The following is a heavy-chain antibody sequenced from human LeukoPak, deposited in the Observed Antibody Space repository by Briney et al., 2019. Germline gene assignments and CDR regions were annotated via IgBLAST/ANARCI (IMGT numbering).Heavy chain of an antibody. Sequence: SETLSLTCTLSGGPISRYYWIWMRQPPGEGLEWIGYIYYSGSTNYNPPLKSRITISVDTSKNQFSLKLSSVTAADTAVYYCARVRGSAEFHYMDVWGKGTTVTVSS. CDR3: ARVRGSAEFHYMDV. D-gene: IGHD2-15*01. J-gene: IGHJ6*03. CDR1: GGPISRYY. CDR2: IYYSGST. V-gene: IGHV4-59*01.